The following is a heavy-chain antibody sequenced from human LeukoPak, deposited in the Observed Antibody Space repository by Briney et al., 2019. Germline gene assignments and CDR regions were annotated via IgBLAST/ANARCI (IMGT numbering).Heavy chain of an antibody. Sequence: SETLSLTCTVSGASIRHYYWSWIRQPPGKGLEWIGNLYHSGSPNYNPSLKSRVTISIDTAKNQFSLRLRSVTAADTAVYYCATLTGTTYPYYFDFWGQATLVTVSS. J-gene: IGHJ4*02. CDR1: GASIRHYY. CDR2: LYHSGSP. D-gene: IGHD1-20*01. V-gene: IGHV4-59*01. CDR3: ATLTGTTYPYYFDF.